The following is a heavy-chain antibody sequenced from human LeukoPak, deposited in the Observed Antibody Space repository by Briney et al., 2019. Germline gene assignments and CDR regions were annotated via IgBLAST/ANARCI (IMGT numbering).Heavy chain of an antibody. J-gene: IGHJ6*02. CDR2: IIPIFATA. CDR1: GGTFSSYA. Sequence: SVKVSCKASGGTFSSYAISWVRQAPGQGLEWMGGIIPIFATANYAQKFQGRVTITADESTSTAYMELSSLRSEDTVVYYCARGQGYCSGGSCQYYYYYGMDVWGQGTTVTVSS. CDR3: ARGQGYCSGGSCQYYYYYGMDV. D-gene: IGHD2-15*01. V-gene: IGHV1-69*01.